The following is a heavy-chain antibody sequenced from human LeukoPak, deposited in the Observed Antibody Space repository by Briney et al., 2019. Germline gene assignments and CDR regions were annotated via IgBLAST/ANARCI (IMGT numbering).Heavy chain of an antibody. Sequence: ASVKVTCKASGYTFTSYYIHWVRQAPGQGLEWMGIINASGGTTSYAQKFQGRVTMTREASTSKVYMKLSTLRSEAAAVYYCARERSRRDDYNSPAFDIWGEGTTVTVSS. D-gene: IGHD5-24*01. CDR1: GYTFTSYY. CDR2: INASGGTT. V-gene: IGHV1-46*01. CDR3: ARERSRRDDYNSPAFDI. J-gene: IGHJ3*02.